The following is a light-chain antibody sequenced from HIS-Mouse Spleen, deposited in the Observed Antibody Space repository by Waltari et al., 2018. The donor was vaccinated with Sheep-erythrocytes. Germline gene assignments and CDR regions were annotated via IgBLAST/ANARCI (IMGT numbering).Light chain of an antibody. Sequence: QSVLTQPPSASGTPGQRVTISCSGSSSNIGSNYVYWYKQLPGTAPKLLIYQNNPRPSGVPDRFSGSQSGTSASLAISGLRSEDEADYYCAAWDDSLSGPVFGGGTKLTVL. J-gene: IGLJ3*02. CDR3: AAWDDSLSGPV. CDR1: SSNIGSNY. V-gene: IGLV1-47*01. CDR2: QNN.